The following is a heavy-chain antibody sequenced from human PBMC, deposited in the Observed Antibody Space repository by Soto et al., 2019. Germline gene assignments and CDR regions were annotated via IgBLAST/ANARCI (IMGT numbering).Heavy chain of an antibody. CDR3: ARGYSSSWSAHDY. CDR1: GFTVSSTY. J-gene: IGHJ4*02. V-gene: IGHV3-53*01. Sequence: GGSLRLSCAASGFTVSSTYMSWVRQAPGKGLEWVSLIYSGGGTYYADSVKGRFTISRDNSKNTLYLQMNSLRAEDTAVYSCARGYSSSWSAHDYWGRGTLVTVSS. D-gene: IGHD6-13*01. CDR2: IYSGGGT.